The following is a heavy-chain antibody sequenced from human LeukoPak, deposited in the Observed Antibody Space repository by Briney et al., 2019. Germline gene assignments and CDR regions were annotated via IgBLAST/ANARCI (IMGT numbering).Heavy chain of an antibody. CDR3: YGANAEH. CDR1: GFTVSSYY. V-gene: IGHV3-74*03. CDR2: TNTDGSST. D-gene: IGHD4-23*01. J-gene: IGHJ1*01. Sequence: QPGGSLRLSCAASGFTVSSYYMTWVRQAPGKGLVWVSGTNTDGSSTMYADSVKGRFTIARDNAKNTLYLQMNSLRAEDTAVYYCYGANAEHWGQGTLVTVSS.